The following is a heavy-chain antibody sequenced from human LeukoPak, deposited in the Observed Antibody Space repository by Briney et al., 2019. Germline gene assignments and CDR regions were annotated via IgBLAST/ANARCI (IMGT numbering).Heavy chain of an antibody. D-gene: IGHD5-18*01. V-gene: IGHV5-51*01. J-gene: IGHJ6*03. Sequence: GESLKISCKGSGHSFTDYWIGWVRQMPGKGLEWMGIIYPGDSDTRYSPSFQGQVTISADKSISTAYLQWSSLKASDTAMYYCARHTAMVKGYYYYYMDVWGKGTTVTVSS. CDR2: IYPGDSDT. CDR1: GHSFTDYW. CDR3: ARHTAMVKGYYYYYMDV.